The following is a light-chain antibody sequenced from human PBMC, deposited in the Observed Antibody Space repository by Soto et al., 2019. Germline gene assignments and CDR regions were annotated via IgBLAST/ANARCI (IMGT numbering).Light chain of an antibody. CDR1: SSDVGGYNY. CDR3: SSYTSSSTQV. J-gene: IGLJ1*01. V-gene: IGLV2-14*01. CDR2: EVS. Sequence: QSVLTQPASVSGSPGQSITISCTGTSSDVGGYNYVSWYQQHPGKAPKLMIYEVSNRPSGVSNRFSGSKSGNTASLTISGLQAEDEADYYCSSYTSSSTQVVGTGTKV.